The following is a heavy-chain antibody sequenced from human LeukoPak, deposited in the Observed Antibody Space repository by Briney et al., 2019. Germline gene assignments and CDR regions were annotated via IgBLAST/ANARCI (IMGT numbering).Heavy chain of an antibody. J-gene: IGHJ4*02. Sequence: PSETLSLTFAVYGGSFSYYYWSWIRQPPEKGLEWIGEINHSRSTNYNPSLRSRVTISVDTSKNQFSLKLSSVTAADTAVYYCARGGFYCGDDCYVDYWSQGTLVTVSS. CDR1: GGSFSYYY. D-gene: IGHD2-21*02. CDR3: ARGGFYCGDDCYVDY. V-gene: IGHV4-34*01. CDR2: INHSRST.